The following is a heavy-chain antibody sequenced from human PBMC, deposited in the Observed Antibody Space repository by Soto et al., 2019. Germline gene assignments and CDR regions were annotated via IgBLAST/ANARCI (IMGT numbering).Heavy chain of an antibody. CDR2: INPVTGTT. CDR3: ASCPIYGGDSYFAY. V-gene: IGHV1-46*01. Sequence: QVQLVQSGAEVRKPGASVKLSCQASGYTFTHYYIHWVRQAPGQGLEWLGIINPVTGTTSYAQTFQGRVTLTTDTSASTVYLELSGLAAEDTAVYYCASCPIYGGDSYFAYWGQGTLVTVSS. D-gene: IGHD2-21*01. J-gene: IGHJ4*02. CDR1: GYTFTHYY.